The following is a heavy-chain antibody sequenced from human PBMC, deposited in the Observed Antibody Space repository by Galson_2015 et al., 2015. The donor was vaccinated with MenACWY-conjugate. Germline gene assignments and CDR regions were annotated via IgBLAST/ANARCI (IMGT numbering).Heavy chain of an antibody. Sequence: SLRLSCAAPGFTISSYWMTWVRQAPGKGLEWVANIKQDGSATYYVDSVEGRFTISRDNAKNSLYLQVSSLRVEDTAVYYCTRQPESYSHGMDVWGQGTTVTVSS. J-gene: IGHJ6*02. V-gene: IGHV3-7*03. D-gene: IGHD2-21*01. CDR1: GFTISSYW. CDR2: IKQDGSAT. CDR3: TRQPESYSHGMDV.